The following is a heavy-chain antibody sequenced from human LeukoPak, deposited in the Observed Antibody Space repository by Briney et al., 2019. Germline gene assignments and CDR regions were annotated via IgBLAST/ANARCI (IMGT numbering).Heavy chain of an antibody. CDR1: GGSISSYY. V-gene: IGHV4-59*08. J-gene: IGHJ4*02. CDR3: ARHRIAVAGTLIDY. D-gene: IGHD6-19*01. Sequence: PSETLSLTCTVSGGSISSYYWSWIRQPPGKGLEWIGYIYYSGSTNYNPSLKSRVTISVDTSKNQFSLKLSSVTAADTAVYYCARHRIAVAGTLIDYWGQGTLVTVSS. CDR2: IYYSGST.